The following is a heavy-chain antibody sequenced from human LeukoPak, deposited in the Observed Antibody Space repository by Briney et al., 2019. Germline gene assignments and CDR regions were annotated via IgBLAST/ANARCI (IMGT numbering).Heavy chain of an antibody. Sequence: GESLKISCKGSGYSFTSYWIGWVRQMPGKGLEWMGIIYPGDSDTRYSPSFQGQVTISADKSISTAYLQWSSLKASDTAMYYCARHRLVDTGRGYYFDYWGQGTLVTVSS. J-gene: IGHJ4*02. D-gene: IGHD5-18*01. CDR1: GYSFTSYW. CDR2: IYPGDSDT. V-gene: IGHV5-51*01. CDR3: ARHRLVDTGRGYYFDY.